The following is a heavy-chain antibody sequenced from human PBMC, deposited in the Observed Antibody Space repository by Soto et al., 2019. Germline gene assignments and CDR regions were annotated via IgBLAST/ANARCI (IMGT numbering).Heavy chain of an antibody. Sequence: QLQLQESGPGLVKPSETLSLTCTVSGGSISSSSYYWGWIRQPPGKGLEWIGSIYYSGSTYYNPSLKSRVTISVDTSKNQFSLKLSSVTAADTAVYYCARQGSVLAPGLLHYYYGMDVWGQGTTVTVSS. CDR2: IYYSGST. J-gene: IGHJ6*02. V-gene: IGHV4-39*01. CDR3: ARQGSVLAPGLLHYYYGMDV. D-gene: IGHD6-19*01. CDR1: GGSISSSSYY.